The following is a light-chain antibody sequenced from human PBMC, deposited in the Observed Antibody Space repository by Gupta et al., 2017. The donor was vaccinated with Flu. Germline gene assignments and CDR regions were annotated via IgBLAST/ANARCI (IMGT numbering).Light chain of an antibody. Sequence: TQSPSFLSASVGDRVTITFRASQGISSYLAWYQQKPGKAPKLLIYAASTLQSGVPSRFSGSGSGTEFTLTISSLQPEDFATYYCQQLNSYPALTFGGGTKVEIK. CDR1: QGISSY. J-gene: IGKJ4*01. CDR3: QQLNSYPALT. V-gene: IGKV1-9*01. CDR2: AAS.